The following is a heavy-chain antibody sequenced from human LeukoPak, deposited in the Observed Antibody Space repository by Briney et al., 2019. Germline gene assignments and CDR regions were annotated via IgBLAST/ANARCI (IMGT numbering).Heavy chain of an antibody. CDR2: IYYSGST. D-gene: IGHD3-10*01. J-gene: IGHJ6*03. CDR1: GGSISSYY. V-gene: IGHV4-59*01. CDR3: ASGIRFGELVHYYYYMDV. Sequence: PSETLSLTCTVSGGSISSYYWSWIRRPPGKGLEWIGYIYYSGSTNYNPSLKSRVTISVDTSKNQFSLKLSSVTAADTAVYYCASGIRFGELVHYYYYMDVWGKGTTVTVSS.